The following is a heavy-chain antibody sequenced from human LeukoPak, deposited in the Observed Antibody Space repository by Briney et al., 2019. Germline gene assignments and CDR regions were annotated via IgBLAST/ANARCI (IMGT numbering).Heavy chain of an antibody. CDR2: IIPIFGTA. CDR1: GGTFSSYA. CDR3: AIPWLHMVGYFDY. V-gene: IGHV1-69*13. Sequence: SVKVSCKASGGTFSSYAISWVRQAPGQGLEWMGGIIPIFGTANYAQKFQGRVTITADESTSTAYMELSSLRSEDTAVYYCAIPWLHMVGYFDYWGQGTLVTVSS. D-gene: IGHD2-21*01. J-gene: IGHJ4*02.